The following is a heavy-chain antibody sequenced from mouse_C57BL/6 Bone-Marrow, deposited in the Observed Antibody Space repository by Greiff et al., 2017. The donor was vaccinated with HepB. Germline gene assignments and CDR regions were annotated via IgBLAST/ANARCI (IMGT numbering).Heavy chain of an antibody. CDR1: GFTFSDYY. Sequence: EVKLVESEGGLVQPGSSMKLSCTASGFTFSDYYMAWVRQVPEKGLEWVANINYDGSSTYYLDSLKSRFIISRDNAKNILYLQMSSLKSEDTATYYCARAVYYGSSYGFAYWGQGTLVTVSA. CDR2: INYDGSST. D-gene: IGHD1-1*01. V-gene: IGHV5-16*01. CDR3: ARAVYYGSSYGFAY. J-gene: IGHJ3*01.